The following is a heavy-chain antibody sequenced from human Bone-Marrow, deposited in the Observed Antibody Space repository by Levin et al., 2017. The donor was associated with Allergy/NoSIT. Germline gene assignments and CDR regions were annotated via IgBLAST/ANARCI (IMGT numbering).Heavy chain of an antibody. CDR1: GGSINSIKYY. CDR3: ASTHGYTAFGGFDS. CDR2: IYYSGST. J-gene: IGHJ4*02. Sequence: SETLSLTCTVSGGSINSIKYYWSWIRQHPGKGLEWIGYIYYSGSTYYNPSLRSRLSLSLDTSANQFSLKLSSVTAADTAFYFCASTHGYTAFGGFDSWSQGTLVTVSS. D-gene: IGHD5-12*01. V-gene: IGHV4-31*03.